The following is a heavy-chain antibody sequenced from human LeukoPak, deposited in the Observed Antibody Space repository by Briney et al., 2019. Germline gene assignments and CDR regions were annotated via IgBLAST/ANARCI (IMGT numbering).Heavy chain of an antibody. Sequence: GSLRLSCAASGFTFSSYAMSWVRQAPGKGLEWVSAISGSGGSTYYADSVKGRFTISRDNSKNTLYLQMNSLRAEDTAVYYCANLSLFGVVTYYGMDVSSQGTTVTVSS. J-gene: IGHJ6*02. V-gene: IGHV3-23*01. CDR1: GFTFSSYA. CDR3: ANLSLFGVVTYYGMDV. CDR2: ISGSGGST. D-gene: IGHD3-3*02.